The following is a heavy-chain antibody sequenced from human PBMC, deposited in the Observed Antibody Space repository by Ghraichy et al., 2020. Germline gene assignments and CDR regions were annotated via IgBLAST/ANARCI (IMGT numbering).Heavy chain of an antibody. CDR3: VRQHWNHAS. CDR1: GGSISSGTYY. V-gene: IGHV4-39*01. J-gene: IGHJ5*02. D-gene: IGHD1-1*01. CDR2: ISSSGTS. Sequence: SETLSLTCTVSGGSISSGTYYWGWIRQPPGKGLEWIASISSSGTSLFNASLKSRVTISVDTSKSQFSLKVTSVTAPDSAVYYCVRQHWNHASCGQGILVTVSS.